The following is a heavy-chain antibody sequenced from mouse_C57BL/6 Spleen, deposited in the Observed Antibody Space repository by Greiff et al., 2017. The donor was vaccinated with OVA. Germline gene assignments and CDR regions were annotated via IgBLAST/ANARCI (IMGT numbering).Heavy chain of an antibody. V-gene: IGHV1-61*01. J-gene: IGHJ2*01. CDR3: ARSGSFDY. CDR1: GYTFTSYW. CDR2: IYPSDSET. Sequence: QVQLQQPGAELVRPGSSVQLSCKASGYTFTSYWMDWVKQRPGQGLEWIGNIYPSDSETHYNQKFKDKATLTVDKSSSTAYMQLSSLTSEDSAVYYCARSGSFDYWGQGTTLTVSS.